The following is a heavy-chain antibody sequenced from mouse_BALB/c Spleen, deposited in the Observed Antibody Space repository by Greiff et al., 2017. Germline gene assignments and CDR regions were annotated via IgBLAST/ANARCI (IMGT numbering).Heavy chain of an antibody. CDR3: ASGNYAMDE. CDR2: IAPGSGST. D-gene: IGHD1-1*02. CDR1: GYTFTSYW. V-gene: IGHV1S41*01. J-gene: IGHJ4*01. Sequence: DLVKPGASVKLSCKASGYTFTSYWINWIKQRPGQGLEWIGRIAPGSGSTYYNEMFKGKATLTVDTSSSTAYIQLSSLSSEDSAVYFCASGNYAMDEWGQGTSVTVSS.